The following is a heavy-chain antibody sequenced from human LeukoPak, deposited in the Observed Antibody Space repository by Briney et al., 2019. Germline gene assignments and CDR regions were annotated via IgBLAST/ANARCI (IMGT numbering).Heavy chain of an antibody. V-gene: IGHV3-21*04. CDR1: GFTFSGYS. J-gene: IGHJ1*01. Sequence: KSGGSLRLSCAASGFTFSGYSMNWVRQAPGKGLEWVSSISSSSRHIYYADSVKGRFTIFRDDAKNSLFLQMDSLRVEDTAMYYCVRDFSTVTTAYLHHWGQGTLLTVAS. CDR3: VRDFSTVTTAYLHH. CDR2: ISSSSRHI. D-gene: IGHD4-17*01.